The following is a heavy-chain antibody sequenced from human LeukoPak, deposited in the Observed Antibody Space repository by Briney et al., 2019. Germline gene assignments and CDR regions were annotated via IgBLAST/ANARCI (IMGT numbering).Heavy chain of an antibody. J-gene: IGHJ3*02. CDR3: ARGSYAEGAAFDI. D-gene: IGHD1-26*01. V-gene: IGHV4-39*07. Sequence: SETLSLTCTVSGGSISSSSYYWGWIRQPPGKGLEWIGYIYHSGSTYYNPSLKGRVTISVDRSKNQFSLKLSSVTAADTAVYYCARGSYAEGAAFDIWGQGTMVTVSS. CDR1: GGSISSSSYY. CDR2: IYHSGST.